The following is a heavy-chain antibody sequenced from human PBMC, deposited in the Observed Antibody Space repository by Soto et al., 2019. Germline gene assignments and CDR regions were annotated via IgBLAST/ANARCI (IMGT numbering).Heavy chain of an antibody. CDR3: VARLVPRDPDY. CDR1: GFIINTYD. D-gene: IGHD3-22*01. J-gene: IGHJ4*02. V-gene: IGHV3-23*01. Sequence: EIQLLESGGGLVQPGGSLRLSCAASGFIINTYDVSWVRQAPGKGLEWLSVILRGEERTYSTDSARGRFTISRDNSKNTLHLQIDGLTVDDTAIYYCVARLVPRDPDYWGRGTLVSVSP. CDR2: ILRGEERT.